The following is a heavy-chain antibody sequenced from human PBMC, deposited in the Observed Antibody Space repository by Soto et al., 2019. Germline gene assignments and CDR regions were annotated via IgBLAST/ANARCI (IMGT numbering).Heavy chain of an antibody. D-gene: IGHD4-4*01. CDR3: AAYSSTVVWFDP. Sequence: PSETLSLTCTVSGGSISSYYWSWIRQPPGEGPEWIGYIYYSGSSNYNPSLKSRVTISVDTSKNQFSLQLSSVTAADTAVYYCAAYSSTVVWFDPWGQGALVTVSS. V-gene: IGHV4-59*08. CDR2: IYYSGSS. J-gene: IGHJ5*02. CDR1: GGSISSYY.